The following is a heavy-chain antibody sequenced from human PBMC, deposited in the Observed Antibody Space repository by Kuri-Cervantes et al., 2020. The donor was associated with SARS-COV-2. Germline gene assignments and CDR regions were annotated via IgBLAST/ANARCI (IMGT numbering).Heavy chain of an antibody. V-gene: IGHV1-69*05. D-gene: IGHD3-3*01. Sequence: SVKVSCKPSGGTLSTYAITWVRQAPGQGLEWIGGIIPFVTSPYYAQKLQGRVTMTTDTSTSTAYMELRSLRSDDTAVYYCARDRGDITIFGVVLGYMDVWGKGTTVTVSS. J-gene: IGHJ6*03. CDR3: ARDRGDITIFGVVLGYMDV. CDR2: IIPFVTSP. CDR1: GGTLSTYA.